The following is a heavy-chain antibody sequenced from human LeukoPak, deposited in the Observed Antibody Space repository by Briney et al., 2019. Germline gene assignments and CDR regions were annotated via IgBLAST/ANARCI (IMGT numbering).Heavy chain of an antibody. CDR2: IRSKANSYAT. D-gene: IGHD2-21*02. J-gene: IGHJ4*02. CDR1: GFTFSGSA. Sequence: GGSPRLSCAASGFTFSGSAMHWVRQASGKGLEWVGRIRSKANSYATAYAASVKGRFTISRDDSKNTAYLQMNSLKTEDTAVYYCTVTGPPLDYWGQGTLVTVSS. CDR3: TVTGPPLDY. V-gene: IGHV3-73*01.